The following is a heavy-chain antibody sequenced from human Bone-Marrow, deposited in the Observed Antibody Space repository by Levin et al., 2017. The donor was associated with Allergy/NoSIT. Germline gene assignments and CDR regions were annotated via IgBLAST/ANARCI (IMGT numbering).Heavy chain of an antibody. V-gene: IGHV3-21*01. D-gene: IGHD6-6*01. J-gene: IGHJ6*02. CDR2: ISSSSSYI. Sequence: SGGSLRLSCAASGFTFSSYSMNWVRQAPGKGLEWVSSISSSSSYIYYADSVKGRFTISRDNAKNSLYLQMNSLRAEDTAVYYCASRRAARPLGGQRTPGYYYYGMDGWGQGTTVTVSS. CDR3: ASRRAARPLGGQRTPGYYYYGMDG. CDR1: GFTFSSYS.